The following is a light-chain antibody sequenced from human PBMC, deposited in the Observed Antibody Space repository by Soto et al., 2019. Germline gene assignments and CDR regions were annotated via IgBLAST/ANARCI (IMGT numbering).Light chain of an antibody. CDR3: QHYSN. Sequence: EIVLTQSPATLSLSPGERATLSCRASQSVSSRLAWYQQKPGQAPRLLIYDAFNRATGIPARFSGSGSGTDFTLPISSLEPEDFAVYYCQHYSNFGPGTKVDIK. V-gene: IGKV3-11*01. J-gene: IGKJ3*01. CDR1: QSVSSR. CDR2: DAF.